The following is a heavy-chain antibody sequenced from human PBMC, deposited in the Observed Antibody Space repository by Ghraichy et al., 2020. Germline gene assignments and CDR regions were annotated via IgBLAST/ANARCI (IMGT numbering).Heavy chain of an antibody. V-gene: IGHV3-48*02. Sequence: GGSLRLSCVASGFTFSFYSMNWVRQAPGKGLEWVSYISSGSNTIHYADSVKGRFTISRDNAKNSLYLQMNSLRDEDTAVYYCSSELVSGGNGFGFDYWGQGTLVTVSS. CDR3: SSELVSGGNGFGFDY. CDR1: GFTFSFYS. CDR2: ISSGSNTI. D-gene: IGHD5-18*01. J-gene: IGHJ4*02.